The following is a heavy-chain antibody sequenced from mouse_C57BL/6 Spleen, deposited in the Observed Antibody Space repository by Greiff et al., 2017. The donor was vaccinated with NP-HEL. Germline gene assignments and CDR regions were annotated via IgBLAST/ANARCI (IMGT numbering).Heavy chain of an antibody. CDR1: GFTFSSYG. CDR3: ARLGGSSYDYFDY. J-gene: IGHJ2*01. D-gene: IGHD1-1*01. V-gene: IGHV5-6*01. Sequence: EVQLVESGGDLVKPGGSLKLSCAASGFTFSSYGMSWVRQTPDKRLEWVATISSGGSYTYYPDSVKGRFTISRDNAKNTLYLQMSSLKSEDTAMYYCARLGGSSYDYFDYWGQGTTLTVSS. CDR2: ISSGGSYT.